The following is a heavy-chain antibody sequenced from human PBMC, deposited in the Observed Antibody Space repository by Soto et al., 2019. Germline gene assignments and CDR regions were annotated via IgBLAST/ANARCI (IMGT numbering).Heavy chain of an antibody. D-gene: IGHD5-12*01. V-gene: IGHV4-30-4*01. J-gene: IGHJ6*02. CDR1: GGSISSGDYY. CDR2: IYYSGST. CDR3: ARDLRYYKNGMDV. Sequence: PSETLSLTCTVSGGSISSGDYYWSWIRQPPGKGLEWIGHIYYSGSTYYNPSLKSRVTISVDTSKNQFSLKLSSVTAADTAVYFWARDLRYYKNGMDVWGQGTTVTVSS.